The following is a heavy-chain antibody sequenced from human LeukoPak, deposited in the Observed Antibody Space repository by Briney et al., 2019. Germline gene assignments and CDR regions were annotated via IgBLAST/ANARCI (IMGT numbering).Heavy chain of an antibody. V-gene: IGHV3-7*03. J-gene: IGHJ4*02. Sequence: PGGSLRLSCAASGFTFSTYWMTWVRQAPGKGLEWVANIKEDGSEQYYVDSVKGRFTISRDTSKNTLNLQMNSLRLEDTAVYYCARERRYCSGTICYSGLDFWGQGTLVTVSS. D-gene: IGHD2-15*01. CDR2: IKEDGSEQ. CDR1: GFTFSTYW. CDR3: ARERRYCSGTICYSGLDF.